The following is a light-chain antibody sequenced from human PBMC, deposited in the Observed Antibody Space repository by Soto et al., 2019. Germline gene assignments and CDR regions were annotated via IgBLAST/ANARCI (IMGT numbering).Light chain of an antibody. CDR2: DAS. Sequence: DIQMTQSPSTLSASVGDRVVITCRASQNINKWLAWYQQKPGKAPKFLIYDASTLETGVPSRFSGSGSGTDFTLTISCLQSEDFATYYCQQYYSYLTFGQGTRLEIK. CDR1: QNINKW. CDR3: QQYYSYLT. J-gene: IGKJ5*01. V-gene: IGKV1-5*01.